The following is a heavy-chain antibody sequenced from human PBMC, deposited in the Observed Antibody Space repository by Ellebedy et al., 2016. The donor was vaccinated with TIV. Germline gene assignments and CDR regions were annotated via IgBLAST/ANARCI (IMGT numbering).Heavy chain of an antibody. V-gene: IGHV1-2*04. J-gene: IGHJ3*02. Sequence: AASVKVSCKASGYSFTGYYMHWVRQAPGQELEWMGWINPNSGGTKYAQNFQGWVTMTRDTSISTAYMDLSRLTSDDTAVYYCARRGQSSGPYWAFDIWGQGTMVTVSS. CDR2: INPNSGGT. CDR3: ARRGQSSGPYWAFDI. D-gene: IGHD6-19*01. CDR1: GYSFTGYY.